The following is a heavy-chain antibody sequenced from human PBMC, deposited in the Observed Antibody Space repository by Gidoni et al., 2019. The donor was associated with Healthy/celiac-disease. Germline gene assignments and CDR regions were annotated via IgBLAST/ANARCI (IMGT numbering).Heavy chain of an antibody. D-gene: IGHD6-13*01. CDR2: ISGSGGST. Sequence: EVQLFESGGGLVQPGGSLRLSCAASGFTFSRYAMSWVRQAPGKGLEWVAAISGSGGSTYYADSVKGRFTISRDNSKNTLYLQMNGLRAEDTAVYYCAKLGYSSTIDYWGQGTLVTVSS. J-gene: IGHJ4*02. CDR3: AKLGYSSTIDY. CDR1: GFTFSRYA. V-gene: IGHV3-23*01.